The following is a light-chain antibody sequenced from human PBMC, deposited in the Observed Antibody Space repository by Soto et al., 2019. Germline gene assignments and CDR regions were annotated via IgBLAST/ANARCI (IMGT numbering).Light chain of an antibody. Sequence: EIVLTQSPGALSLSPGERATLSCRASQTASSSHLAWYQQKPGQAPRLLIYDASSRATGISDRFSGSGSGTDFTLTISRLEPEDFAVYYCQHYGRSPFTFGQGTKVEIK. V-gene: IGKV3-20*01. CDR3: QHYGRSPFT. CDR1: QTASSSH. CDR2: DAS. J-gene: IGKJ2*01.